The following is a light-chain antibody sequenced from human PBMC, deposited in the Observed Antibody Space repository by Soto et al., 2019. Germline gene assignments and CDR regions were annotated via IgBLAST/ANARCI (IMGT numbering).Light chain of an antibody. CDR2: AAS. J-gene: IGKJ5*01. Sequence: DIQLTQSPSFLYASVGDRVTITCRASQGIATYLAWYQQKPGKAPELLIYAASTLPSGVPSRFSGSGSGTDFTLTRTGLQPEDFATSSCQQVNSYPPTVGQGPRLDVK. V-gene: IGKV1-9*01. CDR1: QGIATY. CDR3: QQVNSYPPT.